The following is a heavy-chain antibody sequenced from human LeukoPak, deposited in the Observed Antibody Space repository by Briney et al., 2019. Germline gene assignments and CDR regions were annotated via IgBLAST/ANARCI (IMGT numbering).Heavy chain of an antibody. CDR1: GGSISSYY. V-gene: IGHV4-4*07. J-gene: IGHJ3*02. D-gene: IGHD3-22*01. CDR2: IYTSGST. CDR3: ARERWRDSSGYFDAFDI. Sequence: PSETLSLTCTVSGGSISSYYWSWIRQPAGKGLEWIGRIYTSGSTNYNPSLKSRVTMSVDTSKNQFSLKLSSVTAADTAVYYCARERWRDSSGYFDAFDIWGQGTMVTVSS.